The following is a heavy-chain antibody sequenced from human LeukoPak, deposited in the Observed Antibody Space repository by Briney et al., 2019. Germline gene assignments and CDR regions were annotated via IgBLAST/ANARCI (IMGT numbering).Heavy chain of an antibody. Sequence: GGSLRLSCAGSGFTFSSYEMNWVCQAPGKGLEWVSYISSSGSTIYYADSVKGRFTISRDNAKNSLYLQMNSLRADDTAVYYCARAPSIFGGDFGYWGQGTLVTVSS. CDR2: ISSSGSTI. D-gene: IGHD3-10*01. V-gene: IGHV3-48*03. J-gene: IGHJ4*02. CDR3: ARAPSIFGGDFGY. CDR1: GFTFSSYE.